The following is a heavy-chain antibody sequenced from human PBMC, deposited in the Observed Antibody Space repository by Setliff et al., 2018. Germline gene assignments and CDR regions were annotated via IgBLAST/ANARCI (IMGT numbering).Heavy chain of an antibody. Sequence: HPGGSLRLSCAASGFTFSSYSMNWVRQAPGKGLEWVSYISSSSSTIYYADSVKGRFTISRDNAKNSLYLQMNSLRAEDTAVYYCARDRGSGSYFLRYFDYWGREPWSPSPQ. V-gene: IGHV3-48*01. CDR1: GFTFSSYS. J-gene: IGHJ4*02. CDR2: ISSSSSTI. CDR3: ARDRGSGSYFLRYFDY. D-gene: IGHD1-26*01.